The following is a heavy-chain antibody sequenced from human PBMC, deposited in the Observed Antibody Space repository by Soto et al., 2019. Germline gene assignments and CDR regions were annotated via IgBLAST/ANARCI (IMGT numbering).Heavy chain of an antibody. CDR2: IWYDGSNK. V-gene: IGHV3-33*01. J-gene: IGHJ4*02. Sequence: PGGSLRLSCAASGFTFSSYGMHWVRQAPGKGLEWVAVIWYDGSNKYYADSVKGRFTISRDNSKNTLYLQMNSLRAEDTAVYYCARDRVAGIFDYWGQGTLVTVSS. CDR3: ARDRVAGIFDY. D-gene: IGHD6-19*01. CDR1: GFTFSSYG.